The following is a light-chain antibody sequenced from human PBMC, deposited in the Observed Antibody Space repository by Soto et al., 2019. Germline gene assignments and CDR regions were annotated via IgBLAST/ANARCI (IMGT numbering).Light chain of an antibody. CDR3: QQYNNWPPPIT. Sequence: EIVMTQSPATLSVSPGERATLSCRASQSVSSNLAWYQQKPGQAPRLLIFGASTRATDIPARFSGSGSGTEFTLTFSSLQSEDFAVYYCQQYNNWPPPITFGQGTRLEIK. CDR2: GAS. V-gene: IGKV3-15*01. CDR1: QSVSSN. J-gene: IGKJ5*01.